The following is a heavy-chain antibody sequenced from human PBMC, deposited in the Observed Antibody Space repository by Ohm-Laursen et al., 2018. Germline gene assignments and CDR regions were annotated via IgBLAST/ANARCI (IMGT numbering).Heavy chain of an antibody. CDR2: INQDGSEK. Sequence: LSLTCAASGFTFSTYWMNWFRQAPGKGLESVASINQDGSEKYFVDSVRGRFTISRDNAKNSLYPQMNSLRAEDTAVYYCVRDRRGGSIELRAGGQGALVTVSS. V-gene: IGHV3-7*01. CDR3: VRDRRGGSIELRA. CDR1: GFTFSTYW. D-gene: IGHD6-6*01. J-gene: IGHJ4*02.